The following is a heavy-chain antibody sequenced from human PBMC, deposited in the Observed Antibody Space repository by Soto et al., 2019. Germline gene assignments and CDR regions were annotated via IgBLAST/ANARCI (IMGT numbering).Heavy chain of an antibody. Sequence: EVQLVESGGGLVKPGGSLRLSCAASEFTFTAYNMNWVRQAPGKGLEWVSSITSSRSYIHYADSVKGRFTISRDNAKKSLYLQMNSLRGDDTAIYYCARGGGEAVLDYWGQGTMVTVSS. D-gene: IGHD3-16*01. V-gene: IGHV3-21*01. CDR1: EFTFTAYN. CDR3: ARGGGEAVLDY. J-gene: IGHJ3*01. CDR2: ITSSRSYI.